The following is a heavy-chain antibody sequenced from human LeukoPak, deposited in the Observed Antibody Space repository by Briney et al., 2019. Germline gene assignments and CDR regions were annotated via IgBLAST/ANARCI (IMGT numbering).Heavy chain of an antibody. CDR2: IDHSGST. CDR1: GGSFSGYY. J-gene: IGHJ5*02. D-gene: IGHD6-19*01. Sequence: SETLSLTCAVYGGSFSGYYWSWIRQPPGKGLEWIGEIDHSGSTNYNPSLKSRVTISVDTPKNQFSLKLSSVTAADTAVYYCARGAVAGNWFDPWGQGTLVTVSS. V-gene: IGHV4-34*01. CDR3: ARGAVAGNWFDP.